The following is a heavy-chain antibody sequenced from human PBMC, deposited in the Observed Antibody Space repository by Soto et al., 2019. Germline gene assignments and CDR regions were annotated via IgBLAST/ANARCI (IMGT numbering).Heavy chain of an antibody. Sequence: QVQLQESGPGLVKPSQTLSLTCTVSGGSISSGGYYWSWIRQHPEKGLEWIGYIYYSGSTYYNPSLKSRVTISVDTSKNQFSLKLSSVTAADTAVYYCARQGPRNWSGYYTPLRWGQGTLVTVSS. CDR1: GGSISSGGYY. J-gene: IGHJ4*02. CDR3: ARQGPRNWSGYYTPLR. V-gene: IGHV4-31*03. D-gene: IGHD3-3*01. CDR2: IYYSGST.